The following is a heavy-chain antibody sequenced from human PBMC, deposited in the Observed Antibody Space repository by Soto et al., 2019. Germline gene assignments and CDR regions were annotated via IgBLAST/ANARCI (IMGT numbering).Heavy chain of an antibody. D-gene: IGHD3-16*01. Sequence: EQLVESGGDLVQPGGSLRLSCAASGFTVSNNYMSWVRQAPGKGLEWVSIIYSGGSTYYADSVKGTFTISRDSSKNTLYLQMNSLRAEDTARYYCAAYSHKGYWGQGTLVTVSS. CDR1: GFTVSNNY. CDR3: AAYSHKGY. J-gene: IGHJ4*02. CDR2: IYSGGST. V-gene: IGHV3-66*01.